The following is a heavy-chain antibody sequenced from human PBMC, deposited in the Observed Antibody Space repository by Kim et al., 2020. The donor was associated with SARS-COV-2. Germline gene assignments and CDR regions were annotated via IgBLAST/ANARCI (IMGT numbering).Heavy chain of an antibody. V-gene: IGHV4-61*01. Sequence: SETLSLTCTVSGGSVSSGSYYWNWIRQPPGKGLEWIGYMYYSGSTNYNPSLKSRVTISVDTSKNQFSLKLSSVTAADTAVYYCARISGNYDRWLDPWGQGTLGSVSS. CDR3: ARISGNYDRWLDP. CDR2: MYYSGST. D-gene: IGHD1-7*01. CDR1: GGSVSSGSYY. J-gene: IGHJ5*02.